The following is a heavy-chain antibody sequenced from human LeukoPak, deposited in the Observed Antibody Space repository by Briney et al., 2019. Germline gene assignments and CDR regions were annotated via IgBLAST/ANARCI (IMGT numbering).Heavy chain of an antibody. CDR3: ARGLTYYYDSSAFHFDY. D-gene: IGHD3-22*01. J-gene: IGHJ4*02. CDR2: IYYSGST. CDR1: GGSISSYY. Sequence: PSETLSLTCTVSGGSISSYYWSWIRQPPGKGLEWIGYIYYSGSTNYNPSLKSRVTISVDTSKNQFSLKLSSVTAADTAVYYCARGLTYYYDSSAFHFDYWGQGTLVTVSS. V-gene: IGHV4-59*01.